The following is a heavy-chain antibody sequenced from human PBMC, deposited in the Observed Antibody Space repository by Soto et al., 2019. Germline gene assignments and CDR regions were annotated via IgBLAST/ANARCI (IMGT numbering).Heavy chain of an antibody. D-gene: IGHD3-10*01. V-gene: IGHV4-34*01. CDR1: GESFSGHF. J-gene: IGHJ5*02. CDR2: VNDSGRT. Sequence: PSETLSLTCAVNGESFSGHFWSWIRQSPGKGLEWVGEVNDSGRTNINPSLKSRVSVSIDPSKNHFSLKLRSLTAADTAVYFCARGRSYHGAGTCAPISHWFDAWGQGTLVTVSS. CDR3: ARGRSYHGAGTCAPISHWFDA.